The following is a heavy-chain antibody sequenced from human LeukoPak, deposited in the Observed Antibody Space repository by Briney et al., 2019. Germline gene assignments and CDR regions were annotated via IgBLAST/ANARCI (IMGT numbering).Heavy chain of an antibody. CDR1: GGSSSSYV. Sequence: ASVKVSCKASGGSSSSYVITWVRQAPGQGLEWMGWISAYNGNTNYAQKLQGRVTMTTDTSTSTAYMELRSLRSDDTAVYYCARRWDYGGNLGNWFDPWGQGTLVTVSS. V-gene: IGHV1-18*01. CDR2: ISAYNGNT. D-gene: IGHD4-23*01. J-gene: IGHJ5*02. CDR3: ARRWDYGGNLGNWFDP.